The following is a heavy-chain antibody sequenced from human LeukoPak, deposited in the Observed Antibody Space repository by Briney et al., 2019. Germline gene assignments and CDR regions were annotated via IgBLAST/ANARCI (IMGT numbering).Heavy chain of an antibody. CDR3: ARNRAAPEN. Sequence: GGSLRLSCAASGFTFANSWMTWVRQAPGKGLEWVASIKQDGSVQHYVDSVRGRFAISRDNAKNALNLQMNSLRDEDTAMYYCARNRAAPENWGQGTLVTVSS. J-gene: IGHJ4*02. V-gene: IGHV3-7*01. CDR2: IKQDGSVQ. D-gene: IGHD3-10*01. CDR1: GFTFANSW.